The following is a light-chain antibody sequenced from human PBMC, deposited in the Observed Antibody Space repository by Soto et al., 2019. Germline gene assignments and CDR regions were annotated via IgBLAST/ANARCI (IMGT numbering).Light chain of an antibody. CDR1: QSLLHSDGYNY. CDR3: MQALQIRVE. CDR2: LGS. J-gene: IGKJ1*01. V-gene: IGKV2-28*01. Sequence: DSVMTQFPLSLSVTPGEPASISCRSSQSLLHSDGYNYLDWYVQKPGQSPQLLIYLGSNRASGVTDRISGSGSGTDFTLKISRVEAEDVGVYYCMQALQIRVEFGQETTVEIK.